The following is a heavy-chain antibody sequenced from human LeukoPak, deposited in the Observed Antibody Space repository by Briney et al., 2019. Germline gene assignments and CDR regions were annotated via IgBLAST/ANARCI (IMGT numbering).Heavy chain of an antibody. CDR3: ARLKRGYSSGWYLLWFDP. V-gene: IGHV4-59*01. Sequence: SETLSLTCTVSGGSISSYYWSWIRQPPGKGLEWIGYIYYSGSTNYNPSPKSRVTISVDTSKNQFSLKLSPVTAADTAVYYCARLKRGYSSGWYLLWFDPWGQGTLVTVSS. J-gene: IGHJ5*02. CDR2: IYYSGST. D-gene: IGHD6-19*01. CDR1: GGSISSYY.